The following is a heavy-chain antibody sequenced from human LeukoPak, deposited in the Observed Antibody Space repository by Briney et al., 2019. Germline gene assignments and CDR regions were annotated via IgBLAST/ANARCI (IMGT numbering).Heavy chain of an antibody. D-gene: IGHD5-24*01. Sequence: SETLSLTCTVSGGSVSSGGYYWSWIRQHPGKGLEWIGNIYYSGSTYYNPSLKSRVTISVDTSKNQFSLKLTSVTAADTAVYYCVSSRNGYNAAFNYWGQGTLVSVST. CDR2: IYYSGST. J-gene: IGHJ4*02. V-gene: IGHV4-31*03. CDR3: VSSRNGYNAAFNY. CDR1: GGSVSSGGYY.